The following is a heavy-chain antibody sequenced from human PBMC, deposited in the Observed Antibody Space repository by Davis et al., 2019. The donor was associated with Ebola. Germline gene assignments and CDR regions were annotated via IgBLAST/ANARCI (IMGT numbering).Heavy chain of an antibody. CDR3: ARDYSYGVIYYYYGMDV. J-gene: IGHJ6*02. D-gene: IGHD5-18*01. CDR1: GGTFSSYA. CDR2: IIPNLGIA. V-gene: IGHV1-69*04. Sequence: AASVKVSCKASGGTFSSYAISWVRQAPGQGLEWMGRIIPNLGIANYAQKFQGRVTITADKSTSTAYMELSSLRSEDTAVYYCARDYSYGVIYYYYGMDVWGQGTTVTVSS.